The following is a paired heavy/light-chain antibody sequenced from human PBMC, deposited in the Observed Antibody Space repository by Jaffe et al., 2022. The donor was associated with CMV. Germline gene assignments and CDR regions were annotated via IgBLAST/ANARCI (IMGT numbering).Heavy chain of an antibody. V-gene: IGHV3-21*01. Sequence: EVQLVESGGGLVKPGGSLRLSCIASGFSFSTYSMNWVRQAPGGGLEWVSSIGTTGSYINYADSVKGRFTISRDNAKDSLYLQMNSLRAEDTAVYYCGRFLEWQVYGMDAWGQGTTVTVSS. CDR3: GRFLEWQVYGMDA. CDR2: IGTTGSYI. J-gene: IGHJ6*02. CDR1: GFSFSTYS. D-gene: IGHD3-3*01.
Light chain of an antibody. CDR2: AAS. J-gene: IGKJ1*01. CDR1: QGISNY. CDR3: LQHNTYPWT. V-gene: IGKV1-17*03. Sequence: DIQMTQSPPAMSASVGDRVTITCRASQGISNYLAWFQQKPGKVPKRLIYAASSLQSGVPSRFSGSGSGTEFTLTISSLQPEDFATYYCLQHNTYPWTFGQGTKVEIE.